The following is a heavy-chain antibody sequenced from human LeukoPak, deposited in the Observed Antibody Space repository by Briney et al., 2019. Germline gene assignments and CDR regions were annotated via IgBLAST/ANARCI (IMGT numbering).Heavy chain of an antibody. J-gene: IGHJ4*02. CDR2: ISYDGSNK. V-gene: IGHV3-30*04. D-gene: IGHD3-10*01. Sequence: GRSLRLSCAASGFTFSSYAMHWVRQAPGKGLEWVAVISYDGSNKYYADSVKGRFTISRDNSKNTLYLQMNSLRAEDTAVYYCARDRDVDYWGQGTLVTVSP. CDR3: ARDRDVDY. CDR1: GFTFSSYA.